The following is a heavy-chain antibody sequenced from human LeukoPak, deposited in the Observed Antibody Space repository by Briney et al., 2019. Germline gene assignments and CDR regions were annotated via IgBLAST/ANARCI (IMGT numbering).Heavy chain of an antibody. J-gene: IGHJ3*02. V-gene: IGHV3-53*01. CDR3: ARNILFAFDI. D-gene: IGHD2/OR15-2a*01. CDR2: IYNDGST. Sequence: GGSLRLSCAASGLTVSSSYMSWVRQAPGKGLEWVSIIYNDGSTYYADSMKGRFTISRDNSKKTLYLQVNGLRAEDTAMYYCARNILFAFDIWGQGTMVTVSS. CDR1: GLTVSSSY.